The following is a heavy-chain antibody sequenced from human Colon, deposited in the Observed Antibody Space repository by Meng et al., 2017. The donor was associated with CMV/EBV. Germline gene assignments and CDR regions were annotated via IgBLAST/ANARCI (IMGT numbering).Heavy chain of an antibody. CDR1: GYTFTSDG. Sequence: CNASGYTFTSDGISWVRQAPGQGLEWMGRISTYNGHTSYSQKLQGRVTMTTDTSTSTAYMELRSLRSDDTAVYFCARDVVGGIVADHWGQGTLVTVSS. J-gene: IGHJ4*02. D-gene: IGHD1-26*01. CDR3: ARDVVGGIVADH. CDR2: ISTYNGHT. V-gene: IGHV1-18*01.